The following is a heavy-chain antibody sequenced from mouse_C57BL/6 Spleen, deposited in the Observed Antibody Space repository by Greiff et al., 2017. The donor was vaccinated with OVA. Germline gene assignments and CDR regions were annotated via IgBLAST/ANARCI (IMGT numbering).Heavy chain of an antibody. CDR3: ARQGVYYYGREWYFDV. D-gene: IGHD1-1*01. V-gene: IGHV5-12*01. CDR1: GFTFSDYY. J-gene: IGHJ1*03. CDR2: ISNGGGST. Sequence: EVKLVESGGGLVQPGGSLKLSCAASGFTFSDYYMYWVRQTPEKRLEWVAYISNGGGSTYYPDTVKGRFTISRDNAKNTLYLQMSRLKSEDTAMYYCARQGVYYYGREWYFDVWGTGTTVTVSS.